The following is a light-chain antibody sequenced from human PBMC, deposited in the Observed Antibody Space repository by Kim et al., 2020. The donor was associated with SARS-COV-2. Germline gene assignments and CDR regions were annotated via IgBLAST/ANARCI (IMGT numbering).Light chain of an antibody. Sequence: EIVLTQSPGTLSLSPGERATLSCRASQSVSSSYLAGYQKKPGQAPKLLIYGASSRATGIPDRFSGRGSGTDFTLTISRLEPEDFAVYFCQQYGSSPQYTFGQGTNLEF. CDR1: QSVSSSY. CDR2: GAS. J-gene: IGKJ2*01. CDR3: QQYGSSPQYT. V-gene: IGKV3-20*01.